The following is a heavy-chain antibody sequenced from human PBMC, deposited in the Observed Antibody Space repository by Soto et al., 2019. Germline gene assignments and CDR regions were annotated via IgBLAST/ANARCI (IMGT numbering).Heavy chain of an antibody. CDR3: ARSQGSSTSLEIYYYYYYGMDV. Sequence: QVQLVQSGAEEKKPGSSVQVSCTDSGGTFSSYAISWVRQAPGQGLEWMGGIIPISGTANYAQKFQGRVTITADESTSTAYMELSSLRSEDTAVYYCARSQGSSTSLEIYYYYYYGMDVWGQGTTVTVSS. CDR2: IIPISGTA. D-gene: IGHD2-2*01. V-gene: IGHV1-69*01. J-gene: IGHJ6*02. CDR1: GGTFSSYA.